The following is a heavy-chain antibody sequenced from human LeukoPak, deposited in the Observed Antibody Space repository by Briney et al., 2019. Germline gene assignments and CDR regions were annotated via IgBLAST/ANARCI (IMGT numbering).Heavy chain of an antibody. J-gene: IGHJ4*02. V-gene: IGHV3-23*01. D-gene: IGHD3-3*01. CDR2: ISGSDGST. CDR1: GFTFSSHA. Sequence: GGSLRLSCAASGFTFSSHAMTWVRQAPGKGLEWVSGISGSDGSTYYADSVVGRFTISRDNSKSTLYLQMNNLRADDTAIYYCARDQYDFWSAYGFDYWGRGTLVTVSS. CDR3: ARDQYDFWSAYGFDY.